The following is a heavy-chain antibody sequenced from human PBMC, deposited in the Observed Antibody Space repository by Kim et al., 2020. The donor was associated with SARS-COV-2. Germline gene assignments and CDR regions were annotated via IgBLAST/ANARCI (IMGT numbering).Heavy chain of an antibody. CDR3: ASLGAAARYYGMDV. D-gene: IGHD2-2*01. J-gene: IGHJ6*02. CDR1: GYTFTSYD. V-gene: IGHV1-8*01. Sequence: ASVKVSCKASGYTFTSYDINWVRQATGQGLEWMGWMNPNSGNTGYAQKFQGRVTMTRNTSISTAYMELSSLRSEDTAVYYCASLGAAARYYGMDVWGQGTTVTVSS. CDR2: MNPNSGNT.